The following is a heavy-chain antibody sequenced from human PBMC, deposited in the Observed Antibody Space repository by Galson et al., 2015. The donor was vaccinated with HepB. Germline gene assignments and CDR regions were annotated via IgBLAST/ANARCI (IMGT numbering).Heavy chain of an antibody. CDR2: IWYDGSNK. CDR1: GFTFSSYG. CDR3: ARDRYDYVWGTDYYFDY. J-gene: IGHJ4*02. Sequence: SLRLSCAASGFTFSSYGMHWVRQAPGKGLEWVAVIWYDGSNKYYADSVKGRFTISRDNSKNTLYLQMNSLRAEDTAVYYCARDRYDYVWGTDYYFDYWGQGTLVTVSS. V-gene: IGHV3-33*08. D-gene: IGHD3-16*01.